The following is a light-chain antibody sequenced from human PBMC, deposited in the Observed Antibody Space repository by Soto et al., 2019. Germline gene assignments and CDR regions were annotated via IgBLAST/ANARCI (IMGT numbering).Light chain of an antibody. V-gene: IGLV2-14*01. CDR3: SSYTSSSTRV. J-gene: IGLJ1*01. Sequence: QSALTQPRSVSGSPGQSVTISCTGTSSDVGGYNYVSWYQQHPGKAPKLMIYEVSNRPSGVSNRFSGSKSGNTASLTISGLQAEDEADYYCSSYTSSSTRVFGSGTKVNV. CDR1: SSDVGGYNY. CDR2: EVS.